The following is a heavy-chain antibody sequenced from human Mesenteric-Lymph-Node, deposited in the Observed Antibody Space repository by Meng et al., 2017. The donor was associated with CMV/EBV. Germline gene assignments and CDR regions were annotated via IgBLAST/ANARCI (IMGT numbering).Heavy chain of an antibody. V-gene: IGHV1-8*03. D-gene: IGHD6-13*01. J-gene: IGHJ6*02. CDR2: MNPNSGNT. Sequence: ASVKVSCKASGGTFSSYAISWVRQATGQGLEWMGWMNPNSGNTGYAQKFQGRVTITRNTSISTAYMELSSLRSEDTAVYYCARGATGGSSWYSPNYYYYYGMDVWGQGTTVTVSS. CDR3: ARGATGGSSWYSPNYYYYYGMDV. CDR1: GGTFSSYA.